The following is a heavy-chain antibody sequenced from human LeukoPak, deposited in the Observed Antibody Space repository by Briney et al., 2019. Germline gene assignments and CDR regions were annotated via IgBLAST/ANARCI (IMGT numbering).Heavy chain of an antibody. CDR2: INTDGTVT. D-gene: IGHD6-19*01. CDR1: VFPFSKIW. J-gene: IGHJ4*02. V-gene: IGHV3-74*01. Sequence: GGSLRLSCAASVFPFSKIWMLWVRQAPGKGLESVSRINTDGTVTTYAGSVKGRFTVSRDNADNTTFLQMNSVRDEDTAVYYCATKQWLAPPPDSWGQGTPVTVSS. CDR3: ATKQWLAPPPDS.